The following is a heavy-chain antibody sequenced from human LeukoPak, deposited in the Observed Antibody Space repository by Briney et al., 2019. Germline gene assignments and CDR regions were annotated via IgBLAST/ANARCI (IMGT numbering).Heavy chain of an antibody. J-gene: IGHJ4*02. D-gene: IGHD3-22*01. V-gene: IGHV3-23*01. Sequence: GGSLRLSCAASGFTFTSYAMSWVRQAPGKGLEWGSAISGNGGATYYADSVKGRFTISRDNSKNTLHLQMNNLRAEDTALYYCAKATTAIVVDNFFDYWGQGTLVSASS. CDR2: ISGNGGAT. CDR1: GFTFTSYA. CDR3: AKATTAIVVDNFFDY.